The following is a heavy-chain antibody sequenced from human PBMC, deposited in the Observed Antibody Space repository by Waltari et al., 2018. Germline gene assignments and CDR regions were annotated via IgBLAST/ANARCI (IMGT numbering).Heavy chain of an antibody. CDR3: SVSLND. CDR1: GSTFSTYW. J-gene: IGHJ4*02. Sequence: EVYLVESGGNLFQPGGSLRISCAASGSTFSTYWMCWVRQAPGKGLEWVAKIKEDGSESHYVDSVKGRFTISRDNAQNLLSLQMDSLRAEDTAVYYCSVSLNDWGQGTLVTVSS. V-gene: IGHV3-7*01. CDR2: IKEDGSES.